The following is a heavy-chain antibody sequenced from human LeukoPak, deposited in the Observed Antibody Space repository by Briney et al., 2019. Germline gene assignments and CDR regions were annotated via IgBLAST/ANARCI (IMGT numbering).Heavy chain of an antibody. Sequence: ASVKVSCKTSGYTFINYAIQWVRQAPGQRLEWMGGIIPIFGTANYAQKFQGRVTITADESTSTAYMELSSLRSEDTAVYYCARDRLYCGGDCYSGSFDYWGRGTLVTVSS. CDR1: GYTFINYA. V-gene: IGHV1-69*13. CDR3: ARDRLYCGGDCYSGSFDY. J-gene: IGHJ4*02. D-gene: IGHD2-21*02. CDR2: IIPIFGTA.